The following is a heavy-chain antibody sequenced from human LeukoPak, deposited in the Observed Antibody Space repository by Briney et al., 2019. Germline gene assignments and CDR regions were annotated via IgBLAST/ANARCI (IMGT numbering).Heavy chain of an antibody. CDR3: ARDMSYYYGLLDY. Sequence: SETLSLTCTVSGGSISSTSYYWSWIRQPAGKGLEWIGRIYTSGSTNYNPSLKSRVTMSVDTSKNQFSLKLSSVTAADTAVYYCARDMSYYYGLLDYWGQGTLVTVSS. CDR2: IYTSGST. J-gene: IGHJ4*02. D-gene: IGHD3-10*01. V-gene: IGHV4-61*02. CDR1: GGSISSTSYY.